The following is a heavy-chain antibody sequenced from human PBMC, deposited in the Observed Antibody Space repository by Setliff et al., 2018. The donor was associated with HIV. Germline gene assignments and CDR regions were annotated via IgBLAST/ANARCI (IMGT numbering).Heavy chain of an antibody. CDR1: GFNFNDYT. D-gene: IGHD1-1*01. Sequence: GGSLRLSCAASGFNFNDYTMHWVRQGPGKTLEWVSLISWDRYTTNYADSVKGRFTISRDNSKDYLYLQMNSLRIEDTALYYCAKEGRTTSAFDVWGQGTMVTVSS. CDR2: ISWDRYTT. CDR3: AKEGRTTSAFDV. J-gene: IGHJ3*01. V-gene: IGHV3-43*01.